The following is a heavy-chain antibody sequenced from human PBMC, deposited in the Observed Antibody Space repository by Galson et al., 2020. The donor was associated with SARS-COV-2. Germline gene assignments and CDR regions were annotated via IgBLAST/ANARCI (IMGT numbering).Heavy chain of an antibody. V-gene: IGHV3-23*01. CDR3: TKGLVPDPLGGSWFDP. Sequence: GGSLRLSCAASGFSLRDHAVTWVRQARGKGLEWVAGIGGYGDSTYYADPLKGRFTISRDLSKNTVYLQMNSLRAEDTAVYYCTKGLVPDPLGGSWFDPWGQGTQVTVSS. CDR1: GFSLRDHA. D-gene: IGHD3-16*01. CDR2: IGGYGDST. J-gene: IGHJ5*02.